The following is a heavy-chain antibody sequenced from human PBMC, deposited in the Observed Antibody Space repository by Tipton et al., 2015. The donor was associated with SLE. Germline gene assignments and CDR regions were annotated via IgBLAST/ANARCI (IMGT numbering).Heavy chain of an antibody. CDR3: GKFATSGIDP. J-gene: IGHJ5*02. Sequence: SLRLSCAASGFTFSDYYMSWIRQAPGKGLEWVSHITSSGTTIYYADSVKGRFTISRDNTKNSLYLQMDSLRAEDTAVYYCGKFATSGIDPWGQGTLVTVSS. CDR1: GFTFSDYY. CDR2: ITSSGTTI. V-gene: IGHV3-11*04.